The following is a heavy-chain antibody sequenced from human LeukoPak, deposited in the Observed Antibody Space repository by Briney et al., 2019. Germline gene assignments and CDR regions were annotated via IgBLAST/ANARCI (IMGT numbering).Heavy chain of an antibody. V-gene: IGHV1-2*02. D-gene: IGHD3-22*01. CDR3: ARETEYYYDSSGYYFDY. Sequence: ASVKVSCKASGYTFTGYYMHWVRQAPGQGLEWMGWINPNSGGTNYAQKFQGRVTMTRDTSISTAYVELSRLRSDDTAVYYCARETEYYYDSSGYYFDYWGQGTLVTVSS. CDR2: INPNSGGT. J-gene: IGHJ4*02. CDR1: GYTFTGYY.